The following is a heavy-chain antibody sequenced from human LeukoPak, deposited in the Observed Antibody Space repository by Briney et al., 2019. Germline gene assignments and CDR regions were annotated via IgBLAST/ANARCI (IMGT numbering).Heavy chain of an antibody. CDR1: GFTFSSYG. D-gene: IGHD3-22*01. Sequence: GGSLRLSCAASGFTFSSYGMHWVRQAPGKGLEWVAVIWFDGSNKYYADSVKGRFTIYRDNSKNMLYLQMNSLRAEDTAVYYCARGVDYYENSGTIDYWGQGTLVTVSS. CDR2: IWFDGSNK. CDR3: ARGVDYYENSGTIDY. V-gene: IGHV3-33*01. J-gene: IGHJ4*02.